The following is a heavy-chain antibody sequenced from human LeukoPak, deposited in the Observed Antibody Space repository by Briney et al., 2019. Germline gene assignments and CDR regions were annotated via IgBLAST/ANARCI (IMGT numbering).Heavy chain of an antibody. CDR3: AGSGYSYGLPHRANDY. Sequence: SETLSLTCAVYGGCFSGYYWSWIRQPPGKGLEWIGEINHSGSTNYNPSLKSRVTISVDTSKNQFSLKLSSVTAADTAVYYCAGSGYSYGLPHRANDYWGQGTLVTVSP. J-gene: IGHJ4*02. CDR2: INHSGST. V-gene: IGHV4-34*01. CDR1: GGCFSGYY. D-gene: IGHD5-18*01.